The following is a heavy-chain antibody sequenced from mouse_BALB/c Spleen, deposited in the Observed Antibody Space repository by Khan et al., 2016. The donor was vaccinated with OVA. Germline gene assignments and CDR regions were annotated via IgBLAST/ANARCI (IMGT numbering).Heavy chain of an antibody. D-gene: IGHD2-2*01. J-gene: IGHJ4*01. CDR3: TSGYGYSIDY. CDR2: IDPDNGDT. V-gene: IGHV14-4*02. Sequence: MQLEESGAELVRSGASVKLSCTVSGFNIKHYYIHWVKQRPEQGLEWIGWIDPDNGDTEYAPKFQGKAAMTADTSSNTAYLHLSSLASEDTAVYYCTSGYGYSIDYWGQGTSVTVAS. CDR1: GFNIKHYY.